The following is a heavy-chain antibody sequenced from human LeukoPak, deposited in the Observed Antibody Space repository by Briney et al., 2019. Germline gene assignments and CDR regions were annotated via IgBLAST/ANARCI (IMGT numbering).Heavy chain of an antibody. D-gene: IGHD6-13*01. CDR3: ARGLGYSSSWTDY. Sequence: ASVKVSCKASGYTFTGYYMHWVRQAPGQGLEWMGWINPNSGGTNYAQKFQGRVTMTRDTSISTAYMELSRLRSDDTAVYYCARGLGYSSSWTDYWGQGTLVTVSS. CDR2: INPNSGGT. J-gene: IGHJ4*02. V-gene: IGHV1-2*02. CDR1: GYTFTGYY.